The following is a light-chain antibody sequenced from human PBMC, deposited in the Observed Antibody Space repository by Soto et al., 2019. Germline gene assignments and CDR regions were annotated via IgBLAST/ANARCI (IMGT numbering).Light chain of an antibody. V-gene: IGLV2-14*01. CDR1: SSDVGVYKY. CDR3: SSYTSSSTPYV. J-gene: IGLJ1*01. Sequence: QSVLTQPASVSGSPGQSITISCTGTSSDVGVYKYVSWYQQHPGKVPKLMIYDVSNRPSGVSNRFSGSKSGNTASLTISGLQAEDEANYYCSSYTSSSTPYVFGTGTKLTGL. CDR2: DVS.